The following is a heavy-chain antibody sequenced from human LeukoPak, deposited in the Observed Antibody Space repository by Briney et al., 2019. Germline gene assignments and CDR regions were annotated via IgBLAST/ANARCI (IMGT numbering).Heavy chain of an antibody. Sequence: GGSLRLSCAASGFTFSDYYMSWIRQAPGKGLEWVSYISSSGSTIYYADSVKGRFTISRDNAKNSLYLQMNNLRAEDTAVYYCARRRCSSGCYYFDYWGQGTLVTVSS. CDR2: ISSSGSTI. CDR1: GFTFSDYY. CDR3: ARRRCSSGCYYFDY. V-gene: IGHV3-11*01. J-gene: IGHJ4*02. D-gene: IGHD3-22*01.